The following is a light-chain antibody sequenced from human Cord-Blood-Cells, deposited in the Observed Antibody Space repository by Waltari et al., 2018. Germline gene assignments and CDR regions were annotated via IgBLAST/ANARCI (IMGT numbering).Light chain of an antibody. J-gene: IGLJ1*01. CDR3: SSYAGSNYV. CDR1: SSDVGGYNY. Sequence: QSALTQPPSASGSPGQSVTISCTGTSSDVGGYNYVSWYQQHPGKAPKLMIYEVSKRPSGAPDRFSGYKPVNTASLTVSGRQAEDEADYYCSSYAGSNYVFGTGTKVTVL. V-gene: IGLV2-8*01. CDR2: EVS.